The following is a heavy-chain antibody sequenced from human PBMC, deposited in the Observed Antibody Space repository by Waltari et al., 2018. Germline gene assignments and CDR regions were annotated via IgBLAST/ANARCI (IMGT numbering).Heavy chain of an antibody. CDR3: ARDEGGGYDY. Sequence: QVHLVQSGTEVKEPGASVRVSCKASGYTFTSYAIHWVRQAPGQRLEWMGWINAGNGNTKYSQKFQGRVTITRDTSASTAYMYLSGLRSEDTALYYCARDEGGGYDYWAQGILVTVSS. CDR1: GYTFTSYA. D-gene: IGHD3-16*01. V-gene: IGHV1-3*01. CDR2: INAGNGNT. J-gene: IGHJ4*02.